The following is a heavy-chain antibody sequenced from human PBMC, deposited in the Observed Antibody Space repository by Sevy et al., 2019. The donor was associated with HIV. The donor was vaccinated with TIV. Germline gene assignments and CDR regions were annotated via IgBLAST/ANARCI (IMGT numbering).Heavy chain of an antibody. CDR1: GGSVSGGSYY. V-gene: IGHV4-61*01. J-gene: IGHJ6*02. D-gene: IGHD3-16*02. CDR2: IYYNGDT. CDR3: VREGRELSYAPYDYGMDV. Sequence: SETLSLTCTVSGGSVSGGSYYWNWIRQAPGKGLEWIGLIYYNGDTTYNPSLKSRVTILIDTSKKHFSLKLKSVTAADTAVYYCVREGRELSYAPYDYGMDVWGPGTTVTVSS.